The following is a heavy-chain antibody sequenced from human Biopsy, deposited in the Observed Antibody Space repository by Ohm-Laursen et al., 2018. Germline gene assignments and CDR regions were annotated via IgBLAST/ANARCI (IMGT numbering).Heavy chain of an antibody. CDR1: GDSLTSGPEN. D-gene: IGHD6-19*01. CDR2: IYSGGNT. V-gene: IGHV4-61*01. Sequence: SETLSPTCTVSGDSLTSGPENWSWIRQSPGQGLEYIGFIYSGGNTNYNPSLKNRVTMSVDTSKNQFYLKLYSVTAADTAVYYCARGRRTSGWPYFDNWGQGALVSVSP. CDR3: ARGRRTSGWPYFDN. J-gene: IGHJ4*02.